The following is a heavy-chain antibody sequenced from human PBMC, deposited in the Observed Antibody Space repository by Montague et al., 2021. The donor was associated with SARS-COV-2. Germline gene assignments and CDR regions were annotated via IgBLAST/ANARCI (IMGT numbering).Heavy chain of an antibody. J-gene: IGHJ4*02. D-gene: IGHD3-10*01. CDR3: ARHSYRTFDF. V-gene: IGHV6-1*01. Sequence: NEYAESVKGRITINPDTPKNQFSLHLTSVTPEDTAVDYCARHSYRTFDFWGQGTMVTVSS. CDR2: N.